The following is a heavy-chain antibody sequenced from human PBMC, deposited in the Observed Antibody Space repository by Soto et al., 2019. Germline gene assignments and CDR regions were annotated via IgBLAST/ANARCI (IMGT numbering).Heavy chain of an antibody. V-gene: IGHV3-30-3*01. Sequence: QVQLVESGGGVVQPGRSLRLSCAVSGFTFSTYTMHWVRQAPGKGLEWVAVISYDGSNKYYADSVKGRFTISRDNSKNSLYLQMNSLRAEDTAVYYCARDASGYSSGFDAFDIWGQGTMVTVSS. CDR3: ARDASGYSSGFDAFDI. J-gene: IGHJ3*02. CDR1: GFTFSTYT. CDR2: ISYDGSNK. D-gene: IGHD6-19*01.